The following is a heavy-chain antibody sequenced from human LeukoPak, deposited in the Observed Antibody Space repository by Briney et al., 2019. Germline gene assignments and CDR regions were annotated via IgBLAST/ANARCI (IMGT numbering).Heavy chain of an antibody. D-gene: IGHD3-10*01. CDR2: INPSGGST. CDR1: GYTFTSYY. J-gene: IGHJ4*02. CDR3: ARVGTMVRGVIVSPFDY. Sequence: ASVKVSCKASGYTFTSYYMHWVRQAPGQGLEWMGIINPSGGSTSYAQKFQGRVTMTRDMSTSTVYMELSSLRSEDTAVYYCARVGTMVRGVIVSPFDYWGQGTLVTVSS. V-gene: IGHV1-46*01.